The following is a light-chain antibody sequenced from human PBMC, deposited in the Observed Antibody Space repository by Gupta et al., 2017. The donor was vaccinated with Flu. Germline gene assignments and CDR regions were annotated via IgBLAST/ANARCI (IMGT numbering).Light chain of an antibody. Sequence: EIVMTQSPATLSVSPGERATLSCRASQSISSKVAWYQQKPGQAPRLLIYDAYTRPAGIPVRFSGGGSGTEFTLTINSLRSEDFAVYYCQQYDTWPPWTLGQGTKVEIK. CDR3: QQYDTWPPWT. J-gene: IGKJ1*01. CDR2: DAY. V-gene: IGKV3-15*01. CDR1: QSISSK.